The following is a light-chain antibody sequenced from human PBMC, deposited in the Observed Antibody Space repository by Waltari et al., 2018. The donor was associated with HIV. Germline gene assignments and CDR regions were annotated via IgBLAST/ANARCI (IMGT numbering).Light chain of an antibody. CDR2: YGS. CDR1: NIGSRS. Sequence: SYVLTQPPSVSVAPGKTARITCGGNNIGSRSVHWYQQKPGQAPVLVMYYGSDRASGIPERFAGSNSGNTATLTISRIEAGDEADYFCQVWDSSSDHHVFGTGTKVTVL. V-gene: IGLV3-21*04. J-gene: IGLJ1*01. CDR3: QVWDSSSDHHV.